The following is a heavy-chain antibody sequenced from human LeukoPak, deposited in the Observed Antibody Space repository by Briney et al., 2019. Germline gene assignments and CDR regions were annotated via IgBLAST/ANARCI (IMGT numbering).Heavy chain of an antibody. Sequence: GGSLRLSCAASGFTFSKYWMLWVRQAPGEGLESVSRINTDGTVTTYADSVKGRFTVSRDNADNTMFLQMNSVRDEDAAVYYCATKQWLAPPPDSWGQGTPVTVSS. CDR3: ATKQWLAPPPDS. J-gene: IGHJ4*02. CDR1: GFTFSKYW. D-gene: IGHD6-19*01. V-gene: IGHV3-74*01. CDR2: INTDGTVT.